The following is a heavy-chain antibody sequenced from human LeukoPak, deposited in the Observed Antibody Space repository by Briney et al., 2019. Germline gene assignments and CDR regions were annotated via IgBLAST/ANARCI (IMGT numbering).Heavy chain of an antibody. J-gene: IGHJ4*02. V-gene: IGHV1-2*02. CDR3: ARDPYDFWSGYYTSYYFDY. CDR2: INPNSGGT. CDR1: GYTFTGYY. D-gene: IGHD3-3*01. Sequence: ASVKVSCKASGYTFTGYYMHWVRQAPGQGLEWMGWINPNSGGTNYAQKFQGRVTMTRDTSISTAYMELSRLRSDDTAVYYCARDPYDFWSGYYTSYYFDYWGQGTLVTVSS.